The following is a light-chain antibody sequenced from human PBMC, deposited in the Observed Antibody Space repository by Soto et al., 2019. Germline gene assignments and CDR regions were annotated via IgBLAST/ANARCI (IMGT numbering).Light chain of an antibody. CDR3: XQYGSSFPT. Sequence: EIVLTQSPATLSLSPGERATLSCRASQSIGTYLAWYQQKPGQAPRLLIYDASNRATGIPARFSGGGSGTDFTLTRSPRGPADFAVYYCXQYGSSFPTFGQGTKVDIK. CDR2: DAS. V-gene: IGKV3-11*01. CDR1: QSIGTY. J-gene: IGKJ1*01.